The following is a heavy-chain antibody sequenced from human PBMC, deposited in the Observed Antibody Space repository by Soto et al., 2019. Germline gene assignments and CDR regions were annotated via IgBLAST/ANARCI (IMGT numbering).Heavy chain of an antibody. CDR2: INAGNGNT. Sequence: QVQLVQSGAEEKKPGASVKVSCKASGYTFTSYAMHWVRQAPGQRLEWMGWINAGNGNTKYSQKFQGRVTITRDTSASTAYMELSSLRSEDTAVYYCARSEYYDFWSGSLGYYYDGMDVWGQGTTVTVSS. D-gene: IGHD3-3*01. CDR1: GYTFTSYA. J-gene: IGHJ6*02. CDR3: ARSEYYDFWSGSLGYYYDGMDV. V-gene: IGHV1-3*05.